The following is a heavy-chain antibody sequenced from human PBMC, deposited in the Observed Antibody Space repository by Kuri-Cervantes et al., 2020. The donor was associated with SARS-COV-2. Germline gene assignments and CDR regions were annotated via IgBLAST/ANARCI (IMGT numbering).Heavy chain of an antibody. CDR2: IYYSGST. Sequence: SETLSPTCTLPGGSISSYYWSWFRQPQGKGLEWIGYIYYSGSTNYNPSLKSRVTISVDTSKNQFSLKLSSVTAAGTAVYYCARMYYDSWSGYYKYYFDYWGQGTLVTVSS. CDR3: ARMYYDSWSGYYKYYFDY. CDR1: GGSISSYY. D-gene: IGHD3-3*01. J-gene: IGHJ4*02. V-gene: IGHV4-59*01.